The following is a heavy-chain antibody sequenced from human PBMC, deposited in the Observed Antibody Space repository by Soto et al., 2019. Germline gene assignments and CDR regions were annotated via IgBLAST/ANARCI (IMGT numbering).Heavy chain of an antibody. CDR3: ARESTRGTFDY. CDR2: ISAYNGNT. J-gene: IGHJ4*02. CDR1: GYTVTSYG. D-gene: IGHD3-16*01. Sequence: ASVKGSFKASGYTVTSYGISWLRQAPGQGLEWMGWISAYNGNTNYAQKLQGRVTMTTDTSTSTAYMELRSLRSDDTAVYYCARESTRGTFDYWGQGTLVTVSS. V-gene: IGHV1-18*01.